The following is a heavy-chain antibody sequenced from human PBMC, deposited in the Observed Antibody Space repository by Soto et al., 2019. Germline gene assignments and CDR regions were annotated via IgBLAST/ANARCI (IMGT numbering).Heavy chain of an antibody. V-gene: IGHV4-39*01. CDR2: IYYSGAA. D-gene: IGHD6-19*01. J-gene: IGHJ4*02. CDR1: GGSISGXXYX. Sequence: SETLSLTCTVSGGSISGXXYXWGXXRPPPGKGPELIGTIYYSGAAYYNPSLQSRVTISVDTSSNQFSMKLNSVTAADTAVYYCTDMLGQWLPRDWGQGTVVTVSS. CDR3: TDMLGQWLPRD.